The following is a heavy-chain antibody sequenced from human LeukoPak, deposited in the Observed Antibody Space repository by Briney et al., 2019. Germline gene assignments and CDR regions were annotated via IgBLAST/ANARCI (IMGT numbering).Heavy chain of an antibody. CDR1: GFTFSSYE. CDR2: ISNSGSTI. J-gene: IGHJ4*02. Sequence: GGSLRLSCAASGFTFSSYEMNWVRQAPGKGLEWVSYISNSGSTIYHADSVKGRFTISRDNAKNPLYLQMNSLRAEDTAVYYCARDWGGGTHDYWGQGTLVTVSS. D-gene: IGHD3-10*01. V-gene: IGHV3-48*03. CDR3: ARDWGGGTHDY.